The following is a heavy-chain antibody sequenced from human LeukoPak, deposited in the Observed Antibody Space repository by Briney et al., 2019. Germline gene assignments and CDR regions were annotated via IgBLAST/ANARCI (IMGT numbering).Heavy chain of an antibody. J-gene: IGHJ6*03. CDR2: IKIITDGGTT. V-gene: IGHV3-15*01. D-gene: IGHD2/OR15-2a*01. CDR3: TTGKDFCNYYFYYYMDV. Sequence: PGGSLRLSCAASGFTFINAWMTWVRQAPGKGLEWVGHIKIITDGGTTDFAAPVKGRFTISRDDLKNTLYLQMNSLKTKDTAVYFCTTGKDFCNYYFYYYMDVWGKGNTVTVSS. CDR1: GFTFINAW.